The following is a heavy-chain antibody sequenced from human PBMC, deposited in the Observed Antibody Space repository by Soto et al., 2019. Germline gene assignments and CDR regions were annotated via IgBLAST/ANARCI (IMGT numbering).Heavy chain of an antibody. CDR1: GGSISSGGYS. V-gene: IGHV4-30-2*01. CDR2: IFHSGST. J-gene: IGHJ2*01. Sequence: QLQLQESGSGLVKPSQNLSLTCAVSGGSISSGGYSWSWLRQPPGKGLEWIGYIFHSGSTYYNPSLKSRVTISVDGSKSHFSVELRSVTAADTAVYYCSREGGSGSPHWYFNVWGRGTLVTVSS. D-gene: IGHD1-26*01. CDR3: SREGGSGSPHWYFNV.